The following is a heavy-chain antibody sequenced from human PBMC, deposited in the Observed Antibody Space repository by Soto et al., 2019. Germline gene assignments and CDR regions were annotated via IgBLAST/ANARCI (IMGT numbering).Heavy chain of an antibody. Sequence: QVQLVQSGAEAKKPGASVKVSCKASGYTFTNYDINWVRQAPGQGLEWMGWISAYNGDTNYAQKLQGRVTMTTDTSTSTAYMELRSLRSDDTAVYYCARSGLPDPVVVVGHTPFDPWGQGTLVTVFS. V-gene: IGHV1-18*01. D-gene: IGHD2-15*01. J-gene: IGHJ5*02. CDR1: GYTFTNYD. CDR3: ARSGLPDPVVVVGHTPFDP. CDR2: ISAYNGDT.